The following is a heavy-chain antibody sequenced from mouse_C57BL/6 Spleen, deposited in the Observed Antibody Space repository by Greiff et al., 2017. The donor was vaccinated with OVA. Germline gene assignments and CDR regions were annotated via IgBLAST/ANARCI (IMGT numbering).Heavy chain of an antibody. CDR1: GFNIKDDY. V-gene: IGHV14-4*01. CDR2: IDPENGDT. CDR3: TTVSNLDY. J-gene: IGHJ2*01. Sequence: EVKLMESGAELVRPGASVKLSCTASGFNIKDDYMHWVKQRPEQGLEWIGWIDPENGDTEYASKFQGKATITADTSSNTAYLQLSSLTSEDTAVYYCTTVSNLDYWGQGTTLTVSS. D-gene: IGHD2-5*01.